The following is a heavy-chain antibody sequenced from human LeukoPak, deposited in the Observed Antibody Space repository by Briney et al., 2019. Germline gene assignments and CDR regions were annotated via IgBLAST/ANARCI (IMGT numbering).Heavy chain of an antibody. CDR2: ISGGRTYI. J-gene: IGHJ4*02. Sequence: GDSLRLSCAASGFTFSNYGMNWIRQAPGEGLEWVSFISGGRTYIYYADSLKGRFTISRDNAKNSLLLEIDSLRAEDTAVYYCARGGDRFDSWGQGTLVTVSS. D-gene: IGHD3-3*01. CDR3: ARGGDRFDS. V-gene: IGHV3-21*01. CDR1: GFTFSNYG.